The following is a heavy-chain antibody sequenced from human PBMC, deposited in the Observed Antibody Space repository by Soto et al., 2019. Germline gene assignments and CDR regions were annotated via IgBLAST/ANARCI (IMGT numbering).Heavy chain of an antibody. V-gene: IGHV3-21*01. CDR3: AGRAIAARPA. J-gene: IGHJ5*02. CDR1: GFTFSNYW. D-gene: IGHD6-6*01. Sequence: GGSLRLSCVASGFTFSNYWMHWVRQAPGKGLEWVASISSSSSYIYYADSVKGRFTISRDNAKNSLYLQMNSLRAEDTAVYYCAGRAIAARPAWGQGTLVTVSS. CDR2: ISSSSSYI.